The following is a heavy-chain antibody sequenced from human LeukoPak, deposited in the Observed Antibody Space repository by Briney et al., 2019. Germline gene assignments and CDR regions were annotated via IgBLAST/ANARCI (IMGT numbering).Heavy chain of an antibody. CDR3: ARGRIASDTLDV. Sequence: SETLSLTCTVSGGSISSYYWSWIRQPPGKGLEWIGYIYYSGSTNYNPSLKSRVTISVDTSTNQFSLKLNSVTAADTAVYYCARGRIASDTLDVWGQGTTVTVSS. V-gene: IGHV4-59*01. CDR2: IYYSGST. J-gene: IGHJ6*02. D-gene: IGHD6-25*01. CDR1: GGSISSYY.